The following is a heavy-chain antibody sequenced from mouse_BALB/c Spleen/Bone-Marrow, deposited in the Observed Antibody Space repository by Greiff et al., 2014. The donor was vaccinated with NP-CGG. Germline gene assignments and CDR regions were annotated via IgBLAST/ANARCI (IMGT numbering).Heavy chain of an antibody. CDR3: ARHAEVRRDAMDY. CDR1: GFTFSDYY. D-gene: IGHD2-14*01. CDR2: ISNGGGST. J-gene: IGHJ4*01. V-gene: IGHV5-12*02. Sequence: EVKLMESGGGLVQPGGSLKLSCATSGFTFSDYYMYWVRQTPEKRLEWVAYISNGGGSTYYPDTVKGRFTTSRDNAKNTLYLQMSRLKSEDTAMYYCARHAEVRRDAMDYWGQGTSVTVSS.